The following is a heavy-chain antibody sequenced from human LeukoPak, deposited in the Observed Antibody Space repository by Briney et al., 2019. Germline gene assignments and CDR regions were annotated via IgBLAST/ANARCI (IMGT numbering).Heavy chain of an antibody. CDR2: IRYDGSNK. CDR3: AKDHGVNYYYYYMDV. Sequence: GGSLRLSCAASGFTFSSYGMHWVRQAPGKGLEWVAFIRYDGSNKYYADSVKGRFTISRDNSKNTLYLQMNSLRAEDTAVYYCAKDHGVNYYYYYMDVWGKGTTVTISS. V-gene: IGHV3-30*02. CDR1: GFTFSSYG. J-gene: IGHJ6*03. D-gene: IGHD2-21*01.